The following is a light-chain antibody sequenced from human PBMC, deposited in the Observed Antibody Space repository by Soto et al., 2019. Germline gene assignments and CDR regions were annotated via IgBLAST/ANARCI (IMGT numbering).Light chain of an antibody. CDR2: EVS. CDR1: SSDIGAYNY. V-gene: IGLV2-14*01. Sequence: QSVLTQPASVSGSPQQSITISCTGTSSDIGAYNYVSWYQQYPGKAPKLMIFEVSNWPSGVSNRFSGSKSGNTASLTISGLQAEDEADYSCSSYTSSNTWVFGGGTKLTVL. J-gene: IGLJ3*02. CDR3: SSYTSSNTWV.